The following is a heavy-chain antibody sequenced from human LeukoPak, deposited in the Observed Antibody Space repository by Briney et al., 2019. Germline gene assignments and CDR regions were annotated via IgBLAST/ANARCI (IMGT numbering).Heavy chain of an antibody. CDR2: IYSGGTT. Sequence: GGSLRLSCAASRFSVSSKYMSWVRQPAGKGLEWVSVIYSGGTTFYADSVKGRFTISRDNSKNTLYLQMNSLRPDDTAVYYCAKLKGWYGDGYFDYWGPGILVTVSS. CDR3: AKLKGWYGDGYFDY. J-gene: IGHJ4*02. V-gene: IGHV3-53*01. D-gene: IGHD6-19*01. CDR1: RFSVSSKY.